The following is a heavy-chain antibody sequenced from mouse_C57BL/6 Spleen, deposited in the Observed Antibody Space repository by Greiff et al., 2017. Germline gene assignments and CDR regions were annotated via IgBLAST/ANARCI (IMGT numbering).Heavy chain of an antibody. J-gene: IGHJ4*01. CDR1: GYTFTSYD. CDR2: IYPRDGSN. CDR3: ARVTSYYYAMDY. D-gene: IGHD2-1*01. V-gene: IGHV1-85*01. Sequence: QVQLQQSGPELVKPGASVKLSCKASGYTFTSYDINWVKQRPGQGLEWIGWIYPRDGSNKYNEKFKGKATLTVDTSSSTAYMELHSLTSEDSAVYFCARVTSYYYAMDYWGQGTSVTVSS.